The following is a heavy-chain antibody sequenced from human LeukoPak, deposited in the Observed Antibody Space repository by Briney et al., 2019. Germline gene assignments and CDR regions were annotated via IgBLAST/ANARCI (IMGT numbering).Heavy chain of an antibody. V-gene: IGHV3-30-3*01. Sequence: PGRSLRLSCAASGFTFSSYAMHWVRQAPRKGLERVAVISYDGSNKYYADTVMGRFTISRDKSKSTLYLQMNSVRAEDTAVYYCGSGTGAIPYWGQGTLVTVSS. D-gene: IGHD1-1*01. CDR3: GSGTGAIPY. CDR2: ISYDGSNK. J-gene: IGHJ4*01. CDR1: GFTFSSYA.